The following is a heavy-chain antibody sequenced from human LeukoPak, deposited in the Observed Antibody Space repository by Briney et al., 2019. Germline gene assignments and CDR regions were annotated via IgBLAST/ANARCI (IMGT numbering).Heavy chain of an antibody. CDR2: ISGSGGST. Sequence: GGSLRLSCAASGFTFSDAWVSWVRQAPGKGLEWVSAISGSGGSTYYADSVKGRFTISRDNSKNTLYLQMNSLRAEDTAVYYCAKDSPHSGSYLNHLTKADYYYYGMDVWGQGTTVTVSS. J-gene: IGHJ6*02. CDR3: AKDSPHSGSYLNHLTKADYYYYGMDV. CDR1: GFTFSDAW. D-gene: IGHD1-26*01. V-gene: IGHV3-23*01.